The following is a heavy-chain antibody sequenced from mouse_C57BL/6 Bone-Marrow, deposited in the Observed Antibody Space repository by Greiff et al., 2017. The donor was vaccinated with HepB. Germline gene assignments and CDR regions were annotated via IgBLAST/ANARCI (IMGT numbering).Heavy chain of an antibody. CDR1: GYTFKSYW. CDR3: ASWDFDY. D-gene: IGHD4-1*01. V-gene: IGHV1-50*01. J-gene: IGHJ2*01. CDR2: IDPSDSYT. Sequence: QVQLQQPGAELVKPGASVKLSCKASGYTFKSYWMQWVKQRPGQGLEWIGEIDPSDSYTNYNQKFKGKATLTVDTSSSTAYMQLSSLTSEDSAVYYCASWDFDYWGQGTTLTVSS.